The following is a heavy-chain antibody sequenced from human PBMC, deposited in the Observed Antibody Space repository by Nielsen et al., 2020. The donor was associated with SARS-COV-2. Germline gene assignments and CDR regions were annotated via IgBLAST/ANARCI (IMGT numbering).Heavy chain of an antibody. CDR3: AKDENGSGSYDAFDI. CDR1: GFTFDDYA. CDR2: ISWNSGSI. V-gene: IGHV3-9*01. Sequence: SLKISCAASGFTFDDYAMHWVRQAPGKGLEWVSGISWNSGSIGYADSVKGRFTISRDNAKNSLYLQMNSLRAEDTAVYYCAKDENGSGSYDAFDIWGQGTMVTVSS. J-gene: IGHJ3*02. D-gene: IGHD3-10*01.